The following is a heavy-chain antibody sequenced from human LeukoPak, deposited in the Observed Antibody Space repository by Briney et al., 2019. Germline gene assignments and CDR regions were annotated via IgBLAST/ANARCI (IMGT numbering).Heavy chain of an antibody. CDR1: GYTFTTYA. J-gene: IGHJ4*02. D-gene: IGHD5-24*01. CDR2: ITPSGGT. V-gene: IGHV1-2*02. CDR3: ARDRYGDGFAHFGY. Sequence: ASVKVSCTASGYTFTTYAMHWVRQAPGQGLEWMGWITPSGGTNYPQKFQGRGAITTDTSITTAYMDLSRLTSDDTAVYYCARDRYGDGFAHFGYWGQGALVTVSS.